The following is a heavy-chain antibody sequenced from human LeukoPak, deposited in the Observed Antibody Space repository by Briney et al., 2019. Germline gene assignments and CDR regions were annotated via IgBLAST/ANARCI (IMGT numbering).Heavy chain of an antibody. CDR1: GFTFSSYG. CDR3: AKDSDVGSSGYYPGY. Sequence: GGSLRLSCAASGFTFSSYGMSWVRQAPGKGLEWVSAISGSGGSTYYADSVKGRFIISRDNSKNTLYLQMNSLRAEDTAIYYCAKDSDVGSSGYYPGYWGQGTLVTVSS. D-gene: IGHD3-22*01. J-gene: IGHJ4*02. CDR2: ISGSGGST. V-gene: IGHV3-23*01.